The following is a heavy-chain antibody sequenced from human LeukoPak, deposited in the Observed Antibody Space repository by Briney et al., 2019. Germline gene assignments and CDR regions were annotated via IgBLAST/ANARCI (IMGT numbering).Heavy chain of an antibody. CDR1: GGSISSGSYY. D-gene: IGHD6-13*01. CDR2: IYTSGST. V-gene: IGHV4-61*02. Sequence: SETLSLTCTVSGGSISSGSYYWSCIRQPAGKGLECIGRIYTSGSTNYNPSLKSRVTISVDTSKNQFSLKLSSVTATDTAVYYCARLSAAGHGDWFDPWGQGTLVTVSS. J-gene: IGHJ5*02. CDR3: ARLSAAGHGDWFDP.